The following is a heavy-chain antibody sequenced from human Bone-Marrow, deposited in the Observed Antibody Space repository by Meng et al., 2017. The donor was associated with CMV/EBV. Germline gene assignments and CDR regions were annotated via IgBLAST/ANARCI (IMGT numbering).Heavy chain of an antibody. CDR1: GGTFSSYA. J-gene: IGHJ6*02. Sequence: SVKVSCKASGGTFSSYAISWVQQAPGQGLEWMGGIIPILGIANYAQKFQGRVTITADKSTSTAYMELSSLRSEDTAVYYCARDFGRVVPAASPGYYGMDVWGQGTTVTVSS. CDR2: IIPILGIA. CDR3: ARDFGRVVPAASPGYYGMDV. V-gene: IGHV1-69*10. D-gene: IGHD2-2*01.